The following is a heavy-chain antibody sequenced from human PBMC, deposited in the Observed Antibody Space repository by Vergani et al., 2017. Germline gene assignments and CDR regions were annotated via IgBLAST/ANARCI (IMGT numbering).Heavy chain of an antibody. Sequence: VQLLESGGGLVQPGESLRLSCTVSGFTFTSYGISWVRQAPGKGLEWIGSLFYGATAYYNPSLESRVIISIVTSKNQFSLRLSSVTAADTAVYYCARLNGDYMRLSEYWGQGTLVAVSS. CDR1: GFTFTSYG. V-gene: IGHV4-39*01. CDR2: LFYGATA. D-gene: IGHD4-17*01. CDR3: ARLNGDYMRLSEY. J-gene: IGHJ4*02.